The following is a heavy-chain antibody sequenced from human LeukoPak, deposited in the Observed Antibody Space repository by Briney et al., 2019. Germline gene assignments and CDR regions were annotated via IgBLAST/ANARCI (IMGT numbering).Heavy chain of an antibody. CDR1: GFTFSSYS. CDR2: ISSSSSYI. Sequence: GGSLRLSCAASGFTFSSYSMNWVRQAPGKGLEWVSSISSSSSYIYYADSVKGRFTISRDNAKNSLYLQMSSLRAEDTAVYYCARDSVAVAALTLYGMDVWGQGTTVTVSS. CDR3: ARDSVAVAALTLYGMDV. J-gene: IGHJ6*02. D-gene: IGHD6-19*01. V-gene: IGHV3-21*01.